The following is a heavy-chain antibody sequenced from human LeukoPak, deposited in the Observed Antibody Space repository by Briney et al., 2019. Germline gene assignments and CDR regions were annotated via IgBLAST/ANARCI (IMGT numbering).Heavy chain of an antibody. J-gene: IGHJ1*01. CDR1: RFTFSSYA. Sequence: GGSLRLSCAASRFTFSSYAVHWVRQAPGKGLEWVAGISHDGTNEYQADSVKGRFTISRDNSKNTLYLQMNSLRVEDTAIYYCARDRIAVAGMGAFQHWGQGTLVTVSS. D-gene: IGHD6-19*01. CDR2: ISHDGTNE. CDR3: ARDRIAVAGMGAFQH. V-gene: IGHV3-30*04.